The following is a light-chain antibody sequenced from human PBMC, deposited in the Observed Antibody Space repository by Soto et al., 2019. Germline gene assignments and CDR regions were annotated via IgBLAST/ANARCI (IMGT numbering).Light chain of an antibody. V-gene: IGKV1-39*01. CDR3: QQSYNTPRT. J-gene: IGKJ1*01. CDR1: QSITSY. Sequence: DIPMTQSPSSLSASVGDRVTITCRASQSITSYLNWYQQKPGKAPKLLIFAASSLQSGVPSRFSGSVSGTDFTLTISSLQPEDFATYYCQQSYNTPRTFGQGTKVEIK. CDR2: AAS.